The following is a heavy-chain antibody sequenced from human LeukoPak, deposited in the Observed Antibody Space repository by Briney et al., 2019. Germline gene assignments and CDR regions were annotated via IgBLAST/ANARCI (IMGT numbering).Heavy chain of an antibody. J-gene: IGHJ4*02. Sequence: GGSLRLSCAASGFTFDDYAMHWVRQAPGKGLEWVSGISWNSGSIGYADSVKGRFTISRDNAKNSLYLQMNSLRAEDTAVYYCAKDLVRQRVFDYWGQGTLVTVSS. D-gene: IGHD6-13*01. CDR2: ISWNSGSI. CDR1: GFTFDDYA. CDR3: AKDLVRQRVFDY. V-gene: IGHV3-9*01.